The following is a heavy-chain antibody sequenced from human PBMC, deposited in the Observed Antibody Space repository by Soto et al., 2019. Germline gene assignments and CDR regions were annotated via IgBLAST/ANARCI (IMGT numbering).Heavy chain of an antibody. V-gene: IGHV1-18*04. J-gene: IGHJ3*02. CDR2: ISAYDGNP. CDR3: ARDFYYLERSGDPDAFEI. Sequence: QVQLVQSEAEVKKPGASVKVSCKASGYTFTSHGISWVRQAPVQGLEWLGWISAYDGNPNSAQKFQGRVTMTTDPSTSTSYMELVSLCSAATAVYYCARDFYYLERSGDPDAFEIWGQGTMVTVSS. CDR1: GYTFTSHG. D-gene: IGHD3-22*01.